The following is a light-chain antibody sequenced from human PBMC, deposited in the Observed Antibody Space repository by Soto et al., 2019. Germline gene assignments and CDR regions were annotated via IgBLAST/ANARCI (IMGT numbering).Light chain of an antibody. CDR3: QQRYNWPGT. Sequence: EIVLTQSPGTLSLSPGARATLSCRASQSVSNNYLAWYQQKPGQAPRLLIYDASNRATGVPVRVSGSGSETDVTLTISSLEPEDSAVDYGQQRYNWPGTFGQGTKVDIK. CDR1: QSVSNNY. J-gene: IGKJ1*01. V-gene: IGKV3-11*01. CDR2: DAS.